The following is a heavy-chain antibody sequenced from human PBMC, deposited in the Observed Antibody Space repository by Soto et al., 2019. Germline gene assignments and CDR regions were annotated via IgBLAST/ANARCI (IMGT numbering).Heavy chain of an antibody. V-gene: IGHV4-31*03. CDR2: IYYSGST. J-gene: IGHJ6*02. CDR1: GGSISSGGYY. Sequence: QVKLQESGPGLVKPSQTLSLTCTVSGGSISSGGYYWSWIRQHPGKGLEWIGYIYYSGSTYYNPSLKSRVTISVDTSKNQFSLKLSSVTAADTAVYYCARDPGGRYYYYYGMDVWGQGTTVTVSS. CDR3: ARDPGGRYYYYYGMDV.